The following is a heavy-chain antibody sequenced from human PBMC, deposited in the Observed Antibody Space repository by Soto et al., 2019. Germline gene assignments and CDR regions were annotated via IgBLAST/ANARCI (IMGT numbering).Heavy chain of an antibody. J-gene: IGHJ3*02. Sequence: PSETLSLTCTVSGGSISSGDYYWSWIRQPPGKGLEWIGYIYYSGSTYYNPSLKSRVTIPVDTSKNQFSLKLSSVTAADTAVYYCARTGATDAFDIWGQGTMVTVSS. CDR1: GGSISSGDYY. CDR3: ARTGATDAFDI. V-gene: IGHV4-30-4*01. D-gene: IGHD3-10*01. CDR2: IYYSGST.